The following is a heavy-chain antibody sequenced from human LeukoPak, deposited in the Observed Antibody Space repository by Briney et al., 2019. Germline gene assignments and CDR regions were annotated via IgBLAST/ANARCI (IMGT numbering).Heavy chain of an antibody. D-gene: IGHD3-22*01. J-gene: IGHJ3*02. V-gene: IGHV3-9*01. Sequence: PGRSLRLSCAASGFTFDDYAMHWVRQAPGKGLEWVSGISWNSGSIGYADSVKGRFTISRDNAKNSLYLQMNSLRAEDTALYYCAKDSYYYDSSGYLGAFDIWGQGTMVTVSS. CDR3: AKDSYYYDSSGYLGAFDI. CDR2: ISWNSGSI. CDR1: GFTFDDYA.